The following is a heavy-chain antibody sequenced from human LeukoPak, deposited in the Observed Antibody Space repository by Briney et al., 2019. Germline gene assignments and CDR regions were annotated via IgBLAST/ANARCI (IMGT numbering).Heavy chain of an antibody. CDR1: GGSFSGYY. Sequence: SETLSLTCAVYGGSFSGYYWSWIRQPPGKGLEWIGEINHSGSTNYNPSLKSRVTISVDTSKNQFSLKLSSVTAADTAVYYCARRGGQWLVRGLFGYWGQGTLVTVSS. J-gene: IGHJ4*02. CDR2: INHSGST. D-gene: IGHD6-19*01. V-gene: IGHV4-34*01. CDR3: ARRGGQWLVRGLFGY.